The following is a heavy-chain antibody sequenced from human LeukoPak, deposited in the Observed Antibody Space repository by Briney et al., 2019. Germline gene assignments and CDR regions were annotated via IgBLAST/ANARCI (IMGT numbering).Heavy chain of an antibody. CDR1: GFTFSSYS. J-gene: IGHJ3*02. CDR3: ARDLPLAVGAFDI. Sequence: PGGSLRLSCAASGFTFSSYSMNWVRQAPGKGLEWVSSISSSSSYIYYADSVKGRFTISRDNAKNSLYLQMNSLRAEDTAVYYCARDLPLAVGAFDIWGQGTMVTVSS. V-gene: IGHV3-21*01. CDR2: ISSSSSYI. D-gene: IGHD6-19*01.